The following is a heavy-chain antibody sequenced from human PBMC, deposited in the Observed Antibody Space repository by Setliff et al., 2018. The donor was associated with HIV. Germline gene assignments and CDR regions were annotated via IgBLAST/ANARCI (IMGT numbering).Heavy chain of an antibody. CDR1: GGSIRATSYY. V-gene: IGHV4-39*01. CDR2: IYYSGST. D-gene: IGHD3-3*01. J-gene: IGHJ4*01. CDR3: ARLGYYNFWSGYWTDY. Sequence: SETLSLTCTVSGGSIRATSYYWGWIRQPPGKGLEWIGSIYYSGSTKYNPSLKSRVTISLDMSKNQFSLKLNSVTAADTATYYCARLGYYNFWSGYWTDYWGHGTLVT.